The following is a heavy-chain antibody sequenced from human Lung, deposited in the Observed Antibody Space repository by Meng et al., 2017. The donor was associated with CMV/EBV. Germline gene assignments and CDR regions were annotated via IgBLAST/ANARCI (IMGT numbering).Heavy chain of an antibody. CDR1: GFTFSSYS. J-gene: IGHJ4*02. CDR2: ISSSSSYI. D-gene: IGHD2-2*01. V-gene: IGHV3-21*01. Sequence: ESXKISXAASGFTFSSYSMNWVRQAPGKGLEWVSSISSSSSYIYYADSVKGRFTISRDNAKNSLYLQMNSLRAEDTAVYYCARDGMGSRATRYVDYFDYWGQGTLVTVSS. CDR3: ARDGMGSRATRYVDYFDY.